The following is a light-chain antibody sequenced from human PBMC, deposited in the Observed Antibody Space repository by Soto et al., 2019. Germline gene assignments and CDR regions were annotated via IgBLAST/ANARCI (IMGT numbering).Light chain of an antibody. CDR3: QQRYTTPWT. J-gene: IGKJ1*01. V-gene: IGKV1-39*01. CDR1: QNIDSF. Sequence: DIQMTQSPSSLSASVGGRVTITCRASQNIDSFLNWYQQKPGKAPKLLIYAASTLESGVPSTFSGSGSGTVFTLTITSLQPEDFAIYYCQQRYTTPWTFGQGTRVEIE. CDR2: AAS.